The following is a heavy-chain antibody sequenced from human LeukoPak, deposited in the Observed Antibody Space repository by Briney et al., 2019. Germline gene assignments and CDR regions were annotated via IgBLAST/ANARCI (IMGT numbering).Heavy chain of an antibody. J-gene: IGHJ5*02. V-gene: IGHV4-59*11. CDR3: ARLVNWGWFDP. CDR1: GGSISSHY. CDR2: IYYSGST. Sequence: SETLFLTCTVSGGSISSHYWSWIRQPPGKGLEWIGYIYYSGSTNYNPSLKSQVTISVDTSKNQFSLKLSSVTAADTAGYYCARLVNWGWFDPWGQGTLVTVSS. D-gene: IGHD7-27*01.